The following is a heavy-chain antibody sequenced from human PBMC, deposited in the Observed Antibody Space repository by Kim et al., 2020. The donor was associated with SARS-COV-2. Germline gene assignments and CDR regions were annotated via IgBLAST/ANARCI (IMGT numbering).Heavy chain of an antibody. CDR3: VRSGGYSDGLYDY. CDR2: ISWNSYSI. J-gene: IGHJ4*02. CDR1: GFKFDDYA. Sequence: GGSLRLSCAASGFKFDDYAMHWVRQAPGKGLECVSGISWNSYSIVYGDSVKGRFTTSRDNAKNSVYLQLNSLRAEDTALYYCVRSGGYSDGLYDYWGQGTLVTVSS. V-gene: IGHV3-9*01. D-gene: IGHD2-21*01.